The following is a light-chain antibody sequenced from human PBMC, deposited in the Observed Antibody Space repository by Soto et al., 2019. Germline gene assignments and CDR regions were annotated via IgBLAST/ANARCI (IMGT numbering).Light chain of an antibody. J-gene: IGLJ3*02. V-gene: IGLV2-14*01. CDR3: ASYIRSGTWV. CDR2: EVR. Sequence: QSALTQPASVSGSPGQSITISCTGTSSDGGAYGYVSWYQLHSGKAPKLVIYEVRNRPSGVSNRFPGSTSGNTASLPISGLQAQYEAAYSWASYIRSGTWVFGGGTKLTVL. CDR1: SSDGGAYGY.